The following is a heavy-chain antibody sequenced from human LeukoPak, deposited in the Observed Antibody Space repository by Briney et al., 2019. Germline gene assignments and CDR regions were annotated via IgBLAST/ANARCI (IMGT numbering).Heavy chain of an antibody. CDR1: GYTFTVYY. Sequence: GASVTVSFTASGYTFTVYYMHWVRQAPGQGLEWMGWINPNSGGTNYAQKFQGRVTMTRVTSISTAYMELSRLRSDDTAVYYCAREGHDNWFDHWGQGTLVTVSS. D-gene: IGHD3-3*01. CDR3: AREGHDNWFDH. J-gene: IGHJ5*02. CDR2: INPNSGGT. V-gene: IGHV1-2*02.